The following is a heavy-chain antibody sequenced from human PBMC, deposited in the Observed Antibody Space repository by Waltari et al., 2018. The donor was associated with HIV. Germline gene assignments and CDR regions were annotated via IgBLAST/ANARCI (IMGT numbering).Heavy chain of an antibody. CDR1: GFPFSIHS. D-gene: IGHD3-16*01. J-gene: IGHJ6*02. CDR3: ARDLGASNNYYYGMDV. Sequence: EVQLVVSGGGLVKPGGSLSLSCAASGFPFSIHSMNWIRQAPGKGLEWVSSISSSGSYIYYKDSVKGRFTISRDNSLYLQMNSLRADDTAVYYCARDLGASNNYYYGMDVWGQGTTVTVSS. CDR2: ISSSGSYI. V-gene: IGHV3-21*01.